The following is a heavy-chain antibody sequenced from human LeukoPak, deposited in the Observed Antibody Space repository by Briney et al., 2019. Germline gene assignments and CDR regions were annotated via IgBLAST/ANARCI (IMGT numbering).Heavy chain of an antibody. Sequence: PSETLSLTCNVSGDSISSSSYYWSWIRVPPGKGLEWIGSIHYAGSTYYNPSLKSRVTLSVDTSTNHFSLNIKSVTAADTAMYYCARGRRIVVLPGRGYFDLWGRGTLVTVSS. CDR1: GDSISSSSYY. V-gene: IGHV4-39*02. J-gene: IGHJ2*01. D-gene: IGHD4/OR15-4a*01. CDR2: IHYAGST. CDR3: ARGRRIVVLPGRGYFDL.